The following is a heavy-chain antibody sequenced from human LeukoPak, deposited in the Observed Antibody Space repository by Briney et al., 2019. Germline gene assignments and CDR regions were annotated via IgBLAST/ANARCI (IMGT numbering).Heavy chain of an antibody. Sequence: PSETLSLTCAVYGGSFSGYYWSWIRQPPGKGLEWIGEINHSGSTNYNPSLKSRVTISVDTSKNQFSLKLSSVTAADTAVYYCARDVVRGVIAYYFDYWGQGTLVTVSS. J-gene: IGHJ4*02. CDR3: ARDVVRGVIAYYFDY. D-gene: IGHD3-10*01. CDR2: INHSGST. CDR1: GGSFSGYY. V-gene: IGHV4-34*01.